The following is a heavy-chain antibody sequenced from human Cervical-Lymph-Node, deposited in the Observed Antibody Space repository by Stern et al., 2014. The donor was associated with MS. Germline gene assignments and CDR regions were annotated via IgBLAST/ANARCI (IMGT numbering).Heavy chain of an antibody. D-gene: IGHD3-22*01. CDR1: GGSVSSGSYY. CDR2: IYYSGST. Sequence: QVQLQESGPGLVKPSETLSLTCTVSGGSVSSGSYYWSWIRQPPGKGLEWIGYIYYSGSTNYKPSLKSRVTISVDTSKNQFSLKLSSVTAADTAVYYCASDSSGYYLSFDYWGQGTLVTVSS. V-gene: IGHV4-61*01. CDR3: ASDSSGYYLSFDY. J-gene: IGHJ4*02.